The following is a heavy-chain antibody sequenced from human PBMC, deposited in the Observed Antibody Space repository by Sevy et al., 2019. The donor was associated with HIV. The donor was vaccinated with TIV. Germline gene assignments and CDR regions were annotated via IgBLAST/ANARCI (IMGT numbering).Heavy chain of an antibody. V-gene: IGHV5-51*01. Sequence: GESLKISCKASGYKFTTYWIGWARQMPGKGLEWMGMIYPRDSDTRYSPSFQGQVTISADTSINTAYLQWSSLKASDTAMYFCARHVDMTTLIGGLYYFDSWGQGTRSPSPQ. CDR2: IYPRDSDT. D-gene: IGHD4-4*01. CDR1: GYKFTTYW. J-gene: IGHJ4*02. CDR3: ARHVDMTTLIGGLYYFDS.